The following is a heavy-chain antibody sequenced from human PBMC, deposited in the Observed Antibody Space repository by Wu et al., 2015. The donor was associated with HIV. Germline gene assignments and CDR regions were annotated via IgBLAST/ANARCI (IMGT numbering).Heavy chain of an antibody. J-gene: IGHJ4*02. CDR1: GGTFSSYA. CDR3: AGYASGYNWLRY. Sequence: QVQLVQSGAEVKKPGSSVKVSCKASGGTFSSYAISWVRQAPGQGLEWMGGIIPTSGDTKYAQSFQGRVTMTLDTSINTAYMELNRLRSDDTAVYYCAGYASGYNWLRYWGQGTLVTVSS. V-gene: IGHV1-2*02. D-gene: IGHD5-12*01. CDR2: IIPTSGDT.